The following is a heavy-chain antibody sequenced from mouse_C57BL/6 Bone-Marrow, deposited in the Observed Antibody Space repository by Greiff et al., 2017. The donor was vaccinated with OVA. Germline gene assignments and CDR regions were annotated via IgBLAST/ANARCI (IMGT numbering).Heavy chain of an antibody. J-gene: IGHJ3*01. Sequence: EVKLEESGGDLVKPGGSLKLSCAASGFTFSSYGMSWVRQTPDKRLEWVATISSGGSYTYYPDSVKGRFTISRDNAKNTLYLQMSSLKSEDTAMYYCADGGLPFAYWGQGTLVTVSA. CDR1: GFTFSSYG. D-gene: IGHD5-5*01. V-gene: IGHV5-6*02. CDR3: ADGGLPFAY. CDR2: ISSGGSYT.